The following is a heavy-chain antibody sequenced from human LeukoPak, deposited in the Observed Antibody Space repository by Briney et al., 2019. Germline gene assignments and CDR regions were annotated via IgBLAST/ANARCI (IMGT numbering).Heavy chain of an antibody. J-gene: IGHJ3*02. V-gene: IGHV4-59*01. Sequence: SETLSLTCTVSGGSISSYYWSWIRQPPGKGLEWIGYIYYSGSTNYNPSLKSQVTISVDTSKNQFSLKLSSVTAADTAVYYCAGGEAVAGTSAFDIWGQGTMVTVSS. CDR3: AGGEAVAGTSAFDI. CDR2: IYYSGST. D-gene: IGHD6-19*01. CDR1: GGSISSYY.